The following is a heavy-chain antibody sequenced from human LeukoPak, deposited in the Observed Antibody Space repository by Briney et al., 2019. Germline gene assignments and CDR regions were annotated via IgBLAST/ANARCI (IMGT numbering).Heavy chain of an antibody. CDR3: AKAELGLDTFFDY. V-gene: IGHV3-23*01. CDR1: GFTFSDYA. D-gene: IGHD5-18*01. J-gene: IGHJ4*02. Sequence: GGSLRLPCAASGFTFSDYALGWVRQAPGRGLEWVATLSGSGAGTYYSDSVQGRFTISRDNSKRTLFLQMNSLRAEDTAFYYCAKAELGLDTFFDYWGQGTLVTVSS. CDR2: LSGSGAGT.